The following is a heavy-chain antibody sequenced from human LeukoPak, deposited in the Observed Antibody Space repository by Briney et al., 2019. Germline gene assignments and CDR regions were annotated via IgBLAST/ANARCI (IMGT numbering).Heavy chain of an antibody. CDR2: ISGYNGNT. Sequence: RASVKISCKTSGYTFTSYGVTWVRQAPGQGLEWMGWISGYNGNTNYSQKLQGRVTMTTDTSTSTAYMELTSLRSDDTAVYYCARGRVRGYYYDLGSPSWFDPWGQGTLVTVSS. V-gene: IGHV1-18*01. D-gene: IGHD3-10*01. J-gene: IGHJ5*02. CDR3: ARGRVRGYYYDLGSPSWFDP. CDR1: GYTFTSYG.